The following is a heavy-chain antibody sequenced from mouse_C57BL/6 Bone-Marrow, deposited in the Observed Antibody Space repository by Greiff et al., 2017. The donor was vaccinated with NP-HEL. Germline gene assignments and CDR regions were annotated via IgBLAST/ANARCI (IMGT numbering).Heavy chain of an antibody. CDR2: IYPRSGNT. D-gene: IGHD1-1*01. V-gene: IGHV1-81*01. Sequence: VQLQQSGAELARPGASVKLSCKASGYTFTSYGVSWVKQRPGQGLEWIGEIYPRSGNTYYNEKFKGKATLTADKSSSTAYMELRSLTSEDSAVYFCANLLLGYFDVWGTGTTVTVSS. CDR1: GYTFTSYG. J-gene: IGHJ1*03. CDR3: ANLLLGYFDV.